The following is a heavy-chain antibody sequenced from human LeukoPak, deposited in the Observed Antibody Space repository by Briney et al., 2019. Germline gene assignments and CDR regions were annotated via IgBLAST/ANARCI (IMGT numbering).Heavy chain of an antibody. V-gene: IGHV4-31*03. CDR1: GGSISSGGYY. Sequence: SETLSLTCTVSGGSISSGGYYWSWIRQHPGKDLEWIGYIYYSGSTYYNPSLKSRVTISVDTSKNQFSLKLSSVTAADTAVYYCARDARIAAAGFSRGVDYWGQGTLVTVSS. D-gene: IGHD6-13*01. CDR3: ARDARIAAAGFSRGVDY. CDR2: IYYSGST. J-gene: IGHJ4*02.